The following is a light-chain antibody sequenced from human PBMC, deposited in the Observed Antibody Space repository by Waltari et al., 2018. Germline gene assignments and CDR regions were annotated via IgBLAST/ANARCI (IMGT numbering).Light chain of an antibody. V-gene: IGKV3-20*01. CDR3: HQYGSSPYI. J-gene: IGKJ2*01. Sequence: EIVLTQSPGTLSLSPGERATLPCRASQSVTSRYIAWYQQKPGQPPRLLFYGASSRATGIPDRFSGSGSGTDFTLTISRLEPEDFAVYYCHQYGSSPYIFGQGTKLEIK. CDR1: QSVTSRY. CDR2: GAS.